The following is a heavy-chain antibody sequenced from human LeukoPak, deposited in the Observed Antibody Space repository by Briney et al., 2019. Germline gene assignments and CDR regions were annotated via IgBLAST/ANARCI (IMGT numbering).Heavy chain of an antibody. CDR2: ISAYNGNT. CDR1: GYTFTSYG. CDR3: ARDSGIAVAEYGMDV. V-gene: IGHV1-18*01. J-gene: IGHJ6*02. D-gene: IGHD6-19*01. Sequence: ASVKVSCKASGYTFTSYGISWVRQAPGQGLEWMGWISAYNGNTKYAQKLQGRVTMTTDTSTSTAYMELRSLTSGDTAVYYCARDSGIAVAEYGMDVWGQGTTVTVSS.